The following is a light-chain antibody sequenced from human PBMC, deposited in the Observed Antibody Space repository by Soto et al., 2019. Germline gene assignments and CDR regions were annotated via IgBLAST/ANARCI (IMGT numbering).Light chain of an antibody. CDR1: QSISSW. V-gene: IGKV1-5*01. Sequence: DIQMTPSPSTLSASVVDRVTIPGRASQSISSWLAWYQQKPGKAPKLLIYDASSLESGVPSRFSGSGSGTEFTLTISSLQPDDFATYYCQQYNSYPWTFGQGTKVDIK. J-gene: IGKJ1*01. CDR3: QQYNSYPWT. CDR2: DAS.